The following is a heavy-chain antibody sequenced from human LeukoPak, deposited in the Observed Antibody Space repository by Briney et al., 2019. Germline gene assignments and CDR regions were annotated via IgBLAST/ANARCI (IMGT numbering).Heavy chain of an antibody. CDR2: ISSSSSYI. Sequence: GGSLRLSCAASGFAFSSYSMNWVRQAPGKGLEWVSSISSSSSYIYYADSVKGRFTISRDNAKNSLYLQMNSLRAEDTAVYYCAKSGYSYGSDYFDYWGQGTLVTVSS. D-gene: IGHD5-18*01. CDR1: GFAFSSYS. CDR3: AKSGYSYGSDYFDY. J-gene: IGHJ4*02. V-gene: IGHV3-21*01.